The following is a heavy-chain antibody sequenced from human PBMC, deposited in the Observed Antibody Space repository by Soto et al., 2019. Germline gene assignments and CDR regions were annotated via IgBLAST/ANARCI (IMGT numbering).Heavy chain of an antibody. CDR3: ARAGVVVPAAYYYYGMDG. J-gene: IGHJ6*02. V-gene: IGHV1-3*01. CDR1: GYTFTSYA. Sequence: ASVKVSCKASGYTFTSYAMHWVRQAPGQRLEWMGWINAGNGNTKYSQKFQGRVTITRDTSASTAYMELSSLRSEDTAVYYCARAGVVVPAAYYYYGMDGWGQGTTVTVSS. D-gene: IGHD2-2*01. CDR2: INAGNGNT.